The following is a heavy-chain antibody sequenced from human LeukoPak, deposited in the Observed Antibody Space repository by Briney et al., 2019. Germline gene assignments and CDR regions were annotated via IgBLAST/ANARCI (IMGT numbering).Heavy chain of an antibody. CDR1: GYTFTGYY. CDR3: ARVRDYGEYNWFDP. V-gene: IGHV1-2*02. Sequence: ASVKVSCTASGYTFTGYYMHWVRQAPGQGLEWMGWINPNSGGTNYAQKFQGRVTMTRDTSISTAYMELSRLRSDDTAVYYCARVRDYGEYNWFDPWGQGTLVTVFS. D-gene: IGHD4-17*01. CDR2: INPNSGGT. J-gene: IGHJ5*02.